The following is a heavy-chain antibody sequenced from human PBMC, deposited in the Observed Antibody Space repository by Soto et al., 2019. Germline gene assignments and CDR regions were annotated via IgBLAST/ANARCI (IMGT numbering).Heavy chain of an antibody. V-gene: IGHV3-23*01. D-gene: IGHD3-10*01. J-gene: IGHJ6*02. CDR3: AKDITGLGELGIYYYYGMDV. CDR2: ISGSGGST. Sequence: PGGSLRLSCAASGFTFSSYAMSWVRQAPGKGLEWVSAISGSGGSTYYADSVKGRFTISRDNSKNTLYLQMNSLRAEDTAVYYCAKDITGLGELGIYYYYGMDVWGQGTTVTVSS. CDR1: GFTFSSYA.